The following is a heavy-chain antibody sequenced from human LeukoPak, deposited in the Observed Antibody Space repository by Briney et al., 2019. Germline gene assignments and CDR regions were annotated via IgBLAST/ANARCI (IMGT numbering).Heavy chain of an antibody. Sequence: GESLKISCKTSGYTLTSYWIGWVRQTPGKGLECMGVIFPRDSDVRYSPSFQGQVTISADKSTNTAYLRWGSLKASDSAMYYCVRSLPGTLLRGYGMDVWGPGTTVTVS. J-gene: IGHJ6*02. V-gene: IGHV5-51*01. CDR3: VRSLPGTLLRGYGMDV. D-gene: IGHD3-10*01. CDR2: IFPRDSDV. CDR1: GYTLTSYW.